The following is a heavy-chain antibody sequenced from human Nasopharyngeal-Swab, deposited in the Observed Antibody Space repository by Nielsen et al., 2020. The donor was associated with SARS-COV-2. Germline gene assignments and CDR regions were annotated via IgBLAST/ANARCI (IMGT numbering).Heavy chain of an antibody. Sequence: GESLKISCAASGFTFSSYWMHWVRQAPGKGLVWVSRINSDGSSTSYADSVKGRFTISRDNAKNSLYLQMNSLRAEDTALYYYAKGEPWVQWEPYYYYGMDVWGQGTTVTVSS. J-gene: IGHJ6*02. CDR3: AKGEPWVQWEPYYYYGMDV. CDR2: INSDGSST. D-gene: IGHD1-26*01. V-gene: IGHV3-74*01. CDR1: GFTFSSYW.